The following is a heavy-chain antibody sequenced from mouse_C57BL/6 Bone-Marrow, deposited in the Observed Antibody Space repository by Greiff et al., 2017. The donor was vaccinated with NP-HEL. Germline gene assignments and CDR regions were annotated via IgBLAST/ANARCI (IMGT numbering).Heavy chain of an antibody. Sequence: VQLQQSGAELAKPGASVKLSCKASGYTFTSYWMHWVKQRPGQGLEWIGYINPSSGYTKYNQKFKYKATLTADKSSSTAYMQLSSLTYEDSAVYYCARRGYYGSSYYFDYWGQGTTLTVSS. J-gene: IGHJ2*01. V-gene: IGHV1-7*01. CDR1: GYTFTSYW. CDR3: ARRGYYGSSYYFDY. CDR2: INPSSGYT. D-gene: IGHD1-1*01.